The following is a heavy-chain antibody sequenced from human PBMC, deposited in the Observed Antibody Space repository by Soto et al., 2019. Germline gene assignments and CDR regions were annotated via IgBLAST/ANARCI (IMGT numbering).Heavy chain of an antibody. CDR1: GFTFSSYA. J-gene: IGHJ4*02. V-gene: IGHV3-23*01. CDR3: AKEGQYYDFWSGYYTGIDY. D-gene: IGHD3-3*01. Sequence: PGGSLRLSCAASGFTFSSYAMSWVRQAPGKGLEWVSAISGSGGSTYYADSVKGRFTISRDNSKNTLYLQMNSLRAEDTAVYYCAKEGQYYDFWSGYYTGIDYWGQGTLVTVSS. CDR2: ISGSGGST.